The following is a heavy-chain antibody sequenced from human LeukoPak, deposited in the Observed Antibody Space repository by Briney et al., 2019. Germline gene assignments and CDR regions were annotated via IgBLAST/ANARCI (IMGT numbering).Heavy chain of an antibody. CDR3: ARDGAALRRDGYNYIDY. CDR1: GGSIRSGSYY. D-gene: IGHD5-24*01. Sequence: SQTLSLTXTVSGGSIRSGSYYWSWIRQPAGKGLEWIGRIYTSGSTNYNPSLKSRVTISVDTSKNQFSLKLSSVTAADTAVYYCARDGAALRRDGYNYIDYWGQGTLVTVSS. V-gene: IGHV4-61*02. J-gene: IGHJ4*02. CDR2: IYTSGST.